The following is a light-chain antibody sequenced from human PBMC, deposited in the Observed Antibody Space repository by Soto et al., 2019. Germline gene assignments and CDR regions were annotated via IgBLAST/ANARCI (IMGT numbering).Light chain of an antibody. J-gene: IGKJ1*01. V-gene: IGKV3-20*01. Sequence: EIVLTQPPGTLSLSPGERATLSCRASQSVSNSYLAWYQQKTGQAPRLLIFGASSRAAGIPDRFSGSGSGTDFTLTISRLEPEDFAVYYCQHYDSSPTWTFGQGTRVEIK. CDR2: GAS. CDR3: QHYDSSPTWT. CDR1: QSVSNSY.